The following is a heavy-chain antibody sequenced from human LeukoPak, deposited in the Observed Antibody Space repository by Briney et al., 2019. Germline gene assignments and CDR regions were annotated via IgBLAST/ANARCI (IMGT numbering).Heavy chain of an antibody. J-gene: IGHJ6*03. D-gene: IGHD1-7*01. CDR2: INPNSGGT. Sequence: ASVKVSCKASGYTFTGYYMHWVRQAPGQGLEWMGWINPNSGGTNYAQKFQGRVTMTRDTSISTAYMELSRLRSDDTAVYYCARIWNYGPYYYMDVWGQGTQVTVSS. CDR1: GYTFTGYY. V-gene: IGHV1-2*02. CDR3: ARIWNYGPYYYMDV.